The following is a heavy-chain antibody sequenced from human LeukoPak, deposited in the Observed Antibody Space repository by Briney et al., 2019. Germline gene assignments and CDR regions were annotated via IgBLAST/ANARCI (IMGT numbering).Heavy chain of an antibody. CDR2: ISSSDTI. Sequence: GGSLRLSCAASGFTFSSYEMNWVRQAPGKGLEWISYISSSDTIYYADSVKGRFTISRDNAKNSLYLQMNSLRAEDTAVYYCTRDLLVYWGQGTLVTVSS. CDR3: TRDLLVY. V-gene: IGHV3-48*03. CDR1: GFTFSSYE. D-gene: IGHD2-8*02. J-gene: IGHJ4*02.